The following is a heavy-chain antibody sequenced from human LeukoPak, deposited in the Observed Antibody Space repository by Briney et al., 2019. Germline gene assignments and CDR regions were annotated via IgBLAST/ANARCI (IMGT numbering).Heavy chain of an antibody. V-gene: IGHV3-53*01. CDR2: IYTGGST. D-gene: IGHD3-10*01. CDR3: AKDGLGDY. J-gene: IGHJ4*02. CDR1: GFTVSSNY. Sequence: PGGSLRLSCAASGFTVSSNYMSWVRQAPGKGLEWVSVIYTGGSTYYADSVRGRFTISRDNSKNTLYLQMNRLRAEGTAIYYCAKDGLGDYWGQGTLVTVSS.